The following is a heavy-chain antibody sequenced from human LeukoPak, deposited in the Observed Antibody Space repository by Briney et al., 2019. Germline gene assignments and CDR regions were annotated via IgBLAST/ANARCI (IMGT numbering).Heavy chain of an antibody. V-gene: IGHV3-30-3*01. CDR1: GFSFSNSA. CDR3: AKDIQLWTGAPFDY. CDR2: ISFDGTNK. D-gene: IGHD5-18*01. Sequence: GGSLRLSCAASGFSFSNSAMHWVRQAPGKGLEWVAVISFDGTNKYYADSVKGRFTISRDNSKNTLYVQTNSLRGDDTGVYYCAKDIQLWTGAPFDYWGQGTLVTVSS. J-gene: IGHJ4*02.